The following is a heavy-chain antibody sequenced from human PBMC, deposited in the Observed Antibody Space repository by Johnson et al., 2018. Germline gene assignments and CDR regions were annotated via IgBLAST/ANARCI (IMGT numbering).Heavy chain of an antibody. D-gene: IGHD6-19*01. CDR2: ISWNSGSI. CDR1: GFTFDYYA. Sequence: VQLVESGGGLVQPGRSLRLSCAASGFTFDYYAMHWVRQAPGKGLEWVSGISWNSGSIGYADSVTGRFTISRDNARNSLYLKMNSLRSEDTALYYCAKDSSSGWWVTPGWYYYGLDVWGQGTTVTVSS. J-gene: IGHJ6*02. V-gene: IGHV3-9*01. CDR3: AKDSSSGWWVTPGWYYYGLDV.